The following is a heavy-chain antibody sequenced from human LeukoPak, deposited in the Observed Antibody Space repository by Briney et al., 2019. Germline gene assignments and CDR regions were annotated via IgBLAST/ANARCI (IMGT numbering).Heavy chain of an antibody. CDR2: ISGSDGTT. D-gene: IGHD3-10*01. CDR1: GFTFSSYA. V-gene: IGHV3-23*01. CDR3: AKTRSMLVRGVMDY. Sequence: GGSLRLSCAASGFTFSSYAMTWVRQAPGKGLEWVSGISGSDGTTYYTDSVKGRFTISRDNSKNTLYLQMNSLRAEDTAVYYCAKTRSMLVRGVMDYWGQGTLGTVSS. J-gene: IGHJ4*02.